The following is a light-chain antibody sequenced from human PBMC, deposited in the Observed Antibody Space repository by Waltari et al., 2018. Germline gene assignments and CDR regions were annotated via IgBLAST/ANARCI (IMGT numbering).Light chain of an antibody. CDR1: SLRSYY. Sequence: SSELTQDPAVSVALGQTVRITCQRDSLRSYYASWYQQKPGQAPVLVIYGKNNRPSGIPDRFSGSSSGNTASLTITGAQAEDEADYYCNSRDSSGNMFGGGTKLTVL. CDR2: GKN. J-gene: IGLJ3*02. V-gene: IGLV3-19*01. CDR3: NSRDSSGNM.